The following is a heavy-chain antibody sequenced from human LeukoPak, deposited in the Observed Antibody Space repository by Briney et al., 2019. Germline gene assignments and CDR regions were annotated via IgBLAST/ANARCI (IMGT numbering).Heavy chain of an antibody. J-gene: IGHJ4*02. CDR2: ISSSSSYI. D-gene: IGHD2/OR15-2a*01. CDR1: GFTFSSYS. V-gene: IGHV3-21*01. CDR3: ARDASPTSTY. Sequence: PGGSLRLSCAASGFTFSSYSMNWVRQAPGKGLEWVSSISSSSSYIYYADSVKGRFTIFRGNAKNSLYLQMNSLRAEDTAVYYCARDASPTSTYWGQGTLVTVSS.